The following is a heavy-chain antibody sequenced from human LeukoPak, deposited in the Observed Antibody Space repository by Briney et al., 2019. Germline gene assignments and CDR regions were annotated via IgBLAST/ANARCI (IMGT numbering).Heavy chain of an antibody. CDR1: GGSINSYY. D-gene: IGHD7-27*01. V-gene: IGHV4-59*08. CDR3: ARLGTGEPKGLWAFDI. J-gene: IGHJ3*02. CDR2: IYYSGST. Sequence: SETLSVTCTVSGGSINSYYWSWIRQPRGKGLEWIGYIYYSGSTNYNPSLKSRVTISVDTSKNQFSLKLSSVTAADTAVYYCARLGTGEPKGLWAFDIWGQGTMVTVSS.